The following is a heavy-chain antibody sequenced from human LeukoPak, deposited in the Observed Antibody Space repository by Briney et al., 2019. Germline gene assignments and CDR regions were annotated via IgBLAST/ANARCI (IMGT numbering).Heavy chain of an antibody. CDR1: GGTFSSYA. V-gene: IGHV1-69*06. CDR2: IIPIFGTA. D-gene: IGHD3-22*01. CDR3: AKDESVDYYDSSGYYGPDY. J-gene: IGHJ4*02. Sequence: ASVKVSCKASGGTFSSYAISWVRQAPGQGLEWMGGIIPIFGTANYAQKFQGRVTITADKSTSTAYMELSSLRSEDTAVYYCAKDESVDYYDSSGYYGPDYWGQGTLVTVSS.